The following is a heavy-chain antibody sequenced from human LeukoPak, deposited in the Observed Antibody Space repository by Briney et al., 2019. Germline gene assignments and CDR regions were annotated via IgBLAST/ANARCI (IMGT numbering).Heavy chain of an antibody. CDR3: ARGGVNYKIAGP. CDR1: GASVSSYY. V-gene: IGHV4-59*02. Sequence: SETLSLTCTVSGASVSSYYWSWIRQPPGKGLEWIGYIYYSGSTRYNPSLKSRVTISLDTSKNQFSLKMSSVTAADTAVYYCARGGVNYKIAGPWGQGALVTVSS. CDR2: IYYSGST. D-gene: IGHD3-10*01. J-gene: IGHJ5*02.